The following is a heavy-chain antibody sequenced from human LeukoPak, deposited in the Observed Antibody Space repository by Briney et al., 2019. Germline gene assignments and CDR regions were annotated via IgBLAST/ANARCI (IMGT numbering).Heavy chain of an antibody. V-gene: IGHV4-59*01. J-gene: IGHJ4*02. CDR2: IYYSGST. CDR3: ARDSRYSSSWYAGPYFDY. CDR1: GGSISSYY. D-gene: IGHD6-13*01. Sequence: NPSETLSLTCTVSGGSISSYYWSWIRQPPGKGLEWIGYIYYSGSTNYNPSLKSRVTISVDTSKNQFSLKLSSVTAADTAVYYCARDSRYSSSWYAGPYFDYWGQGTLVTVSS.